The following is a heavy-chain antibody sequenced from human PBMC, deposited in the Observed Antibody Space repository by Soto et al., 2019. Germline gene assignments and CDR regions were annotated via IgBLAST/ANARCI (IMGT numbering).Heavy chain of an antibody. CDR3: ARAQYYDILTGYFPKCFDY. V-gene: IGHV1-18*01. D-gene: IGHD3-9*01. Sequence: ASVKVSCKASGYTFTSYGISWLRQSPGQGLEWMGWISAYNGNTNYAQKLQGRVTMTTDTSTSTAYMELRSLRSDDTAVYYCARAQYYDILTGYFPKCFDYWGQGTLVTVSS. CDR2: ISAYNGNT. J-gene: IGHJ4*02. CDR1: GYTFTSYG.